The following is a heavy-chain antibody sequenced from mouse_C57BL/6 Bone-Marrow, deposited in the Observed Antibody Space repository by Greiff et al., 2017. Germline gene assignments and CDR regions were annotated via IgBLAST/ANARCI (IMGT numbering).Heavy chain of an antibody. V-gene: IGHV5-6*01. CDR2: ISSGGSYT. D-gene: IGHD1-1*01. CDR1: GFTFSSYG. Sequence: EVQLVESGGDLVKPGGSLKLSCAASGFTFSSYGMSWVRQTPDKRLEWVATISSGGSYTYYPDSVKGRFTISRDNAKNTLYLQMSSLKSEDTAMYYCARPGVITGFAYWGQGTLVTVSA. CDR3: ARPGVITGFAY. J-gene: IGHJ3*01.